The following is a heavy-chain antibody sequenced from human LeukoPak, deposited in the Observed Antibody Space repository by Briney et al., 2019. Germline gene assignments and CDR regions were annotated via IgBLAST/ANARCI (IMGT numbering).Heavy chain of an antibody. V-gene: IGHV3-49*04. CDR1: GFTFGDYA. CDR3: TREIQLGYYYYGMDV. CDR2: IRSKAYGGTT. J-gene: IGHJ6*02. Sequence: PGGSLRLSYTASGFTFGDYAMSWVRQAPGKGLEWVGFIRSKAYGGTTEYAASVKGRFTISRDDSKSIAYLQMNSLKTEDTAVYYCTREIQLGYYYYGMDVWGQGTTVTVSS. D-gene: IGHD5-18*01.